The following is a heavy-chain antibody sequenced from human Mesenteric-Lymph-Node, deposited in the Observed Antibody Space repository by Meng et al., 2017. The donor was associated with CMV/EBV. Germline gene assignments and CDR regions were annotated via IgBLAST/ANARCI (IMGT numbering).Heavy chain of an antibody. D-gene: IGHD2-2*02. J-gene: IGHJ4*02. Sequence: ASVKVSCKASGYTFTNYGISWVRQAAGQGLEWMGWISPYNGNTNYAQKFQGRVTITADKSTSTACMELSSLRSEDTAVYYCASSCSSTSCYTGIGYFDYWGQGTLVTVSS. V-gene: IGHV1-18*01. CDR3: ASSCSSTSCYTGIGYFDY. CDR1: GYTFTNYG. CDR2: ISPYNGNT.